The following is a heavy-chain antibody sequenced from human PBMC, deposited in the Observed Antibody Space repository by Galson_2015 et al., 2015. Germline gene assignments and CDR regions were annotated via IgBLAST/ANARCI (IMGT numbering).Heavy chain of an antibody. CDR3: ASVRFRDGDYRDFDY. CDR1: GDTFNTYP. CDR2: ILPILGIA. Sequence: SVKVSCKASGDTFNTYPIAWVRQAPGRGLEWMGRILPILGIASHPPRFQGRVMISADKSTSTAYLELSGLTSADTAVYYCASVRFRDGDYRDFDYWGQGTLVTVSS. D-gene: IGHD5-24*01. V-gene: IGHV1-69*02. J-gene: IGHJ4*02.